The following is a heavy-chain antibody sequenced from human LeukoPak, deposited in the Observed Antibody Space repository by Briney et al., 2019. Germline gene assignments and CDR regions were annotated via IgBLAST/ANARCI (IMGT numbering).Heavy chain of an antibody. D-gene: IGHD2-15*01. Sequence: PSETLSLTCDVSDYSIRSGYYWGWIRQPPGKGLEWIGSLYHSGSAYYRPSLKRRVTISLDTSKNELSLRLSSVTAADTAIYYCARQKIVVVVAATPGAFDIWGQGTLVTVSS. CDR1: DYSIRSGYY. CDR3: ARQKIVVVVAATPGAFDI. V-gene: IGHV4-38-2*01. J-gene: IGHJ3*02. CDR2: LYHSGSA.